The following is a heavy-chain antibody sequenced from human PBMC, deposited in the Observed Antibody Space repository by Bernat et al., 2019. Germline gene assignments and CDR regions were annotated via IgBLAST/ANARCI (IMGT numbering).Heavy chain of an antibody. Sequence: EVQLVESGGGLVQPGGSLRLSCAASGFTFSSYWMHWVRQTPGKGLEWVSLIYSDGSTYYADSVKGRFTISTDNSKNMLYLQMSSLRAEDTAFYYCARAGALTSFYFEYWGQGTLVTVSS. D-gene: IGHD7-27*01. CDR3: ARAGALTSFYFEY. CDR2: IYSDGST. CDR1: GFTFSSYW. J-gene: IGHJ4*02. V-gene: IGHV3-66*01.